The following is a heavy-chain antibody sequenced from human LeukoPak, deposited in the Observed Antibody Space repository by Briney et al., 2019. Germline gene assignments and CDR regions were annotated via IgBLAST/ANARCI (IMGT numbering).Heavy chain of an antibody. CDR2: IYAADSDT. D-gene: IGHD4-11*01. V-gene: IGHV5-51*01. CDR1: GFSFTNSW. CDR3: ARHTGTATIYYYYLYMDV. Sequence: GESLKISCKGSGFSFTNSWIGWVRQMPGKGLEWMGVIYAADSDTRYSPSFQGRVTISVDKSISTAYLQWSSLEASDTAMYYCARHTGTATIYYYYLYMDVWGTGTTVTVSS. J-gene: IGHJ6*03.